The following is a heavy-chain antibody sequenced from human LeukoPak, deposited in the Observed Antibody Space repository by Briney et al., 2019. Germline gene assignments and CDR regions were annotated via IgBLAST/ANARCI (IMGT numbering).Heavy chain of an antibody. D-gene: IGHD2-15*01. V-gene: IGHV4-31*03. CDR2: ISYSGST. CDR3: ARTHCSGGSCYHFDY. Sequence: PSETLSLTCTVSGGSISRGGHYWSWIRQHPGKGLEWIAYISYSGSTYYNPSLKSRIIISVDTSKNRFSLKLNSLTAADTAVYYCARTHCSGGSCYHFDYWGQGTLVTVSS. J-gene: IGHJ4*02. CDR1: GGSISRGGHY.